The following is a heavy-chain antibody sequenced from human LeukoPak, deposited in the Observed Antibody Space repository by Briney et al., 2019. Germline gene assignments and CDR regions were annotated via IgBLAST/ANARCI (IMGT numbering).Heavy chain of an antibody. CDR1: GFTFSSEA. V-gene: IGHV3-23*01. Sequence: PGRTLRLSCAPSGFTFSSEAMTWVRQAPGRGLDWGSAMSGSGGSTYYPHSVTGRFTISRDNSKNTLYLQINSLRAEDTAVYYCAKLEWELVGCYFDYWGQGTLVTVSS. J-gene: IGHJ4*02. D-gene: IGHD1-26*01. CDR3: AKLEWELVGCYFDY. CDR2: MSGSGGST.